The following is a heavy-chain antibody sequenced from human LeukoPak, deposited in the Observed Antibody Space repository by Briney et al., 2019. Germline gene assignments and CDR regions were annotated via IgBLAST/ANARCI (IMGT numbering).Heavy chain of an antibody. D-gene: IGHD3-10*01. CDR2: IYYGGNT. Sequence: SETLSPTCTVSCGSISSSSYYWGWIRQPPGEGLGWIGSIYYGGNTYYNPSLKSRVTMSVDTSKNQFSLKLSSVTAADTAVYYCASGGERFGELGFDYWGQGTLVTVSS. CDR1: CGSISSSSYY. CDR3: ASGGERFGELGFDY. J-gene: IGHJ4*02. V-gene: IGHV4-39*01.